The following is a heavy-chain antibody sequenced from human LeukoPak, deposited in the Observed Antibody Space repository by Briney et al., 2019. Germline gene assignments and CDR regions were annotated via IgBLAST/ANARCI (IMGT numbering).Heavy chain of an antibody. V-gene: IGHV6-1*01. J-gene: IGHJ5*02. CDR3: ARDPRRDNWSDP. CDR1: GDSVSTNSAA. Sequence: SQTLSLTCTISGDSVSTNSAAWNWIRQAPSRGLEWLGRTYYRSKWYNDYAVSVKSRITINPDTSKNQFSLQLNSVTPEDTAVYYCARDPRRDNWSDPWGQGTLVTVSS. CDR2: TYYRSKWYN.